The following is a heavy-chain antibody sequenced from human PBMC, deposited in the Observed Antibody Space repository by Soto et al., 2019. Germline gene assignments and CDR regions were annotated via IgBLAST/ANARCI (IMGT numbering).Heavy chain of an antibody. D-gene: IGHD3-22*01. V-gene: IGHV3-7*03. CDR3: ARDLETYYYDSSGYPHAFDI. Sequence: EVQLVESGGGLVQPGGSLRLSCAASGFTFSSYWMSWVRQAPGKGLEWVANIKQDGSEKYYVDSVKGRFTISRDNAKNSLYLQMNSLRAKDTAVYYCARDLETYYYDSSGYPHAFDIWGQGTMVTVSS. J-gene: IGHJ3*02. CDR1: GFTFSSYW. CDR2: IKQDGSEK.